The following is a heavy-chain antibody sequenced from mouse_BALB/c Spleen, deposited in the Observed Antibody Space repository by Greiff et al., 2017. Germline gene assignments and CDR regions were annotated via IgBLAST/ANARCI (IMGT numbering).Heavy chain of an antibody. CDR3: ARWWHFDY. CDR2: INPSNGRT. V-gene: IGHV1S81*02. D-gene: IGHD1-1*02. Sequence: QVQLQQPGAELVKPGASVKLSCKASGYTFTSYWMHWVKQRPGQGLEWIGEINPSNGRTNYNEKFKSKATLTVDKSSSTAYMQLSSLTSEDSAVYYCARWWHFDYWGQGTTLTVSS. J-gene: IGHJ2*01. CDR1: GYTFTSYW.